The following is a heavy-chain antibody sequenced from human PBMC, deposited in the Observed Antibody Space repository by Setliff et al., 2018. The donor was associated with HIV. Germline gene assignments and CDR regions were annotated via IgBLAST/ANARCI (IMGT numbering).Heavy chain of an antibody. V-gene: IGHV4-39*07. CDR3: ARGRSRWTYYNYYYMDV. D-gene: IGHD6-13*01. Sequence: SETLSLTCTVSGGAISSRSYYWGWIRQPPAKGLEWIGSTYHSGSTYYNPSLKSRVTISVDTSKNQFSLKLSSVTAADTAVYYCARGRSRWTYYNYYYMDVWGKGTTVTVSS. CDR2: TYHSGST. CDR1: GGAISSRSYY. J-gene: IGHJ6*03.